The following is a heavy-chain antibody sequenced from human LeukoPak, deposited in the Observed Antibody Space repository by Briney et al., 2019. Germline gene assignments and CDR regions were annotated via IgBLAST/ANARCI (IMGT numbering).Heavy chain of an antibody. CDR1: GYSITSYW. D-gene: IGHD2-15*01. Sequence: GESLKISCKGSGYSITSYWIAWVRQMPGKGLEWMGIIYPADSDIRYSPSFQGQVTISADKSISTAYLQWSSLKASDTAMYYCARQEYCSGGSCYTWYDPWGQGTLVTVSS. V-gene: IGHV5-51*01. CDR2: IYPADSDI. J-gene: IGHJ5*02. CDR3: ARQEYCSGGSCYTWYDP.